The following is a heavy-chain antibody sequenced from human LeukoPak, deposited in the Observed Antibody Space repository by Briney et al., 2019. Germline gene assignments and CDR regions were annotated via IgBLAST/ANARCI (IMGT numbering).Heavy chain of an antibody. CDR1: GGTFSSYA. D-gene: IGHD5-18*01. J-gene: IGHJ3*02. Sequence: ASVKVSRKASGGTFSSYAISWVRQAPGQGLEWMGGIIPIFGTANYAQKFQGRVTITTDESTSTAYMELSSLRSEDTAVYYCALKGGIQLHDAFDIWGQGTMVTVSS. V-gene: IGHV1-69*05. CDR2: IIPIFGTA. CDR3: ALKGGIQLHDAFDI.